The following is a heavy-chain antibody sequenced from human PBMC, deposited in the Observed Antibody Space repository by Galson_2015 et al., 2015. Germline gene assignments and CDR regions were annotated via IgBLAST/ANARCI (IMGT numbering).Heavy chain of an antibody. CDR3: SRRSDSRTSSFYQYGLDV. CDR2: FRSTSYGATT. J-gene: IGHJ6*02. D-gene: IGHD2/OR15-2a*01. CDR1: GFNFGDYA. Sequence: SLRLSCAASGFNFGDYAMTWSRQAPGKGLDWVAFFRSTSYGATTEYAASVKGRFTISRDDSRSVAYLQMDSPKTEDTALYYCSRRSDSRTSSFYQYGLDVWGQGTAVTVSS. V-gene: IGHV3-49*03.